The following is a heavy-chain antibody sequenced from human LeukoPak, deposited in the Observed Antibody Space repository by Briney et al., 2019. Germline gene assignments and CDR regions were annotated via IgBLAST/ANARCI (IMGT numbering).Heavy chain of an antibody. CDR2: IYRGGST. J-gene: IGHJ4*02. CDR1: GFTVSDNY. Sequence: GGSLRLSCAASGFTVSDNYMSWVRQAPRKGLEWVSVIYRGGSTEYADSVKGRFTISRDTYKNTVYLEMNSLRVEDTAVYYCARGGARQQLFENYFDYWGQGTLVTVSS. CDR3: ARGGARQQLFENYFDY. V-gene: IGHV3-53*01. D-gene: IGHD6-13*01.